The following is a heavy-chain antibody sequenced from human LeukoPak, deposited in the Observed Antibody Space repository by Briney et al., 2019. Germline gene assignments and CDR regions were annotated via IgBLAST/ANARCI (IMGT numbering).Heavy chain of an antibody. CDR2: INPNSGGT. CDR1: GYTFTGYY. Sequence: ASVKVSCKASGYTFTGYYMHWVRQAPGQGLEWMGWINPNSGGTNYAQKFQGRVTMTRDTSISTAYMEPSRLRSDDTAVYYCARDLGESITIFGVVDYYYYYMDVWGKGTTVTVSS. D-gene: IGHD3-3*01. CDR3: ARDLGESITIFGVVDYYYYYMDV. V-gene: IGHV1-2*02. J-gene: IGHJ6*03.